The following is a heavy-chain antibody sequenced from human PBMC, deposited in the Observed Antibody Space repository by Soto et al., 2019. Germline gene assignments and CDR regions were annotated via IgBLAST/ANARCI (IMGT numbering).Heavy chain of an antibody. CDR2: ISYDGSNK. CDR1: GFTFSSYA. J-gene: IGHJ4*02. Sequence: QVQLVESGGGVVQPGRSLRLSCAASGFTFSSYAMHWVRQAPGKGLEWVAAISYDGSNKYYADSVKGRFTISRDNSKNTLYLQMNSLRAEDTAVYYCARARIAVAGQLDYWGQGTLVTVSS. D-gene: IGHD6-19*01. CDR3: ARARIAVAGQLDY. V-gene: IGHV3-30-3*01.